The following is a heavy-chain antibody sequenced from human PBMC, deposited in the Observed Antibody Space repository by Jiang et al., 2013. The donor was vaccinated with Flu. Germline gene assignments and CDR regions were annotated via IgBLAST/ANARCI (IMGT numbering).Heavy chain of an antibody. CDR1: GGSISSYY. Sequence: SGPGLVKPSETLSLTCTVSGGSISSYYWSWIRQPPGKGLEWIGYIYYSGSTNYNPSLKSRVTISVDTSKNQFSLKLSSVTAADTAVYYCARLEGGWFVFDYWGQGTLVTVSS. V-gene: IGHV4-59*08. D-gene: IGHD6-19*01. CDR2: IYYSGST. J-gene: IGHJ4*02. CDR3: ARLEGGWFVFDY.